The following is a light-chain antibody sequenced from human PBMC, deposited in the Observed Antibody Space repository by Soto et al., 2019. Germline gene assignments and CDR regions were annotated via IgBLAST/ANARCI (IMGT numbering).Light chain of an antibody. Sequence: QSALTQPASVSGSLGQSITISCTGAASDIGYYNFVSWYQQHPATAPKLIIYDVSHRPSGISFRFSGSKSGNTASLTISGLRDEDEAAYYCASYTGTDTPWVFGGGTKLTVL. J-gene: IGLJ3*02. V-gene: IGLV2-14*03. CDR3: ASYTGTDTPWV. CDR1: ASDIGYYNF. CDR2: DVS.